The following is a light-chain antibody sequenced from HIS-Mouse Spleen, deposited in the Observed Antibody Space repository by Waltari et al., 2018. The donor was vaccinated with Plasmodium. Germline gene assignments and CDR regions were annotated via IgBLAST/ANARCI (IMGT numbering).Light chain of an antibody. V-gene: IGLV3-25*03. CDR3: QSADSSGTYRV. Sequence: SYELTQPPSVSVSPGQTARITCSGDSLPKQYAYWYHQQPGQAPVLVIYKDSERPSGIPERFSGSSSGTTVTLTISGVQAEDEADYYCQSADSSGTYRVFGGGTKLTVL. CDR2: KDS. J-gene: IGLJ2*01. CDR1: SLPKQY.